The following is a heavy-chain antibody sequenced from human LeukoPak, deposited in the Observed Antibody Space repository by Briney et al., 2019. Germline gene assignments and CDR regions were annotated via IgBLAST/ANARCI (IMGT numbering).Heavy chain of an antibody. CDR1: GGSISSYY. CDR3: ARGWTPRAFDY. J-gene: IGHJ4*02. CDR2: IYYSGCT. V-gene: IGHV4-59*01. D-gene: IGHD2-15*01. Sequence: SETLSLTCTVSGGSISSYYWSWIRQPPGKGLEWIGYIYYSGCTNYNPSLKSRVTISVDTSKNQFSLKLSSVTAADTAVYYCARGWTPRAFDYWGQGTLVTVSS.